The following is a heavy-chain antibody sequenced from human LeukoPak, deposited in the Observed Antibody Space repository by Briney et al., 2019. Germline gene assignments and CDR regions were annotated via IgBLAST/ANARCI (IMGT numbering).Heavy chain of an antibody. CDR2: IYSGGST. J-gene: IGHJ4*02. V-gene: IGHV3-53*01. CDR3: ARASGIYGSGWYFDY. D-gene: IGHD6-19*01. Sequence: GGSLRLSCAASGFTVSSNYMSWVRQAPGKGLEWVSVIYSGGSTYYADSVKGRFTISRDNSKNTLYLQMNSLRAEDTAVYYCARASGIYGSGWYFDYWGQGTLVTVSS. CDR1: GFTVSSNY.